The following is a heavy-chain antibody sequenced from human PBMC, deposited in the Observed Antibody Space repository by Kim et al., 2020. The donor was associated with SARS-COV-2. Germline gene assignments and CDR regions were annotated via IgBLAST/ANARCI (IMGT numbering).Heavy chain of an antibody. Sequence: SETLSLTCAVYGGSFSGYYWSWIRQPPGKGLEWVGEINHSGSTNYNPSLKSRVTISVDTSKNQFSLKLSSVTAADTAVYYCARDIPYDILTGLDAFDIWG. D-gene: IGHD3-9*01. CDR3: ARDIPYDILTGLDAFDI. CDR2: INHSGST. J-gene: IGHJ3*02. CDR1: GGSFSGYY. V-gene: IGHV4-34*01.